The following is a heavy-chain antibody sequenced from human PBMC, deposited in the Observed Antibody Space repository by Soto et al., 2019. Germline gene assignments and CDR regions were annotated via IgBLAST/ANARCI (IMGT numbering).Heavy chain of an antibody. CDR1: GYTFTSYY. J-gene: IGHJ5*02. CDR2: INPSGGST. V-gene: IGHV1-46*01. Sequence: ASVKVSCTASGYTFTSYYMHWVRQAPGQGLEWMGIINPSGGSTSYAQKFQGRVTMTRDTSTSTVYMELGSLRSEDTAVYYCATSPDILTGYPNWFDPWGQGTLVTVSS. D-gene: IGHD3-9*01. CDR3: ATSPDILTGYPNWFDP.